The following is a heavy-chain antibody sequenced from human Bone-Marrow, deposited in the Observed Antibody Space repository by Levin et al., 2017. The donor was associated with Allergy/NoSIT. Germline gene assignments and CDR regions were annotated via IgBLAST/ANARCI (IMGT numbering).Heavy chain of an antibody. Sequence: KSGGSLRLSCAASGFTLSDHYMSWIRQAPGKGLEWVSFITNSGSSIYYADSVKGRFSISRDSAKNSLYLQMNSLRAEDTAVYYCAREPSTGNYFDYWGQGALVTVSS. D-gene: IGHD3-10*01. V-gene: IGHV3-11*01. CDR2: ITNSGSSI. CDR3: AREPSTGNYFDY. CDR1: GFTLSDHY. J-gene: IGHJ4*02.